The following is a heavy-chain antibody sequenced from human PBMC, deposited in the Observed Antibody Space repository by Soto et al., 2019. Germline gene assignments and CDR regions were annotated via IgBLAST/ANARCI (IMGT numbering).Heavy chain of an antibody. D-gene: IGHD1-26*01. CDR2: IYYSGST. CDR1: GGSIRSYY. J-gene: IGHJ5*02. Sequence: SETLSLTCTVSGGSIRSYYWSWIRQPPGKGLEWIGSIYYSGSTNYKPSLKSRVTISVDTSKNQFSLKPNSVTAADTAVYYCARQGGWFDPWGQGTLVTVSS. V-gene: IGHV4-59*08. CDR3: ARQGGWFDP.